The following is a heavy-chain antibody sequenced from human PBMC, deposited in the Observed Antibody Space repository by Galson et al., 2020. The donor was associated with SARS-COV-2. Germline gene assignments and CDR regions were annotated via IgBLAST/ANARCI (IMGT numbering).Heavy chain of an antibody. CDR1: GFSLTDYW. D-gene: IGHD2-21*01. Sequence: KIGESLKISCKASGFSLTDYWVAWVRQMPGKGLEWMGIIYPGNSEIKYSPSFEGQVAISADRSTSAAYLQWSGLEASDTAIYYCVRQHCRGDCYSRSYWYFDVWGPGTRVIVSS. CDR2: IYPGNSEI. J-gene: IGHJ2*01. V-gene: IGHV5-51*01. CDR3: VRQHCRGDCYSRSYWYFDV.